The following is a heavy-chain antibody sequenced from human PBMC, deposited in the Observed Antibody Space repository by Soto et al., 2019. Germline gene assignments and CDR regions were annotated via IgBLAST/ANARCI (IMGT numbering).Heavy chain of an antibody. CDR1: GYTFTSYA. CDR2: INAGNGNK. J-gene: IGHJ5*02. CDR3: ARGRQQLWWFDP. V-gene: IGHV1-3*01. D-gene: IGHD6-13*01. Sequence: GASVKVSCKASGYTFTSYAMHWVRQAPGQRLEWMGWINAGNGNKKYSQKFQGRVTITRDTTASTAYMELSSLRSEDTAVYYCARGRQQLWWFDPWGQGTLVTVSS.